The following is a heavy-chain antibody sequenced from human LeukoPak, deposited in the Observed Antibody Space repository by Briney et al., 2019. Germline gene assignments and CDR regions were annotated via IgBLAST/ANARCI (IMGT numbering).Heavy chain of an antibody. D-gene: IGHD3-10*01. CDR2: IIPILGIA. V-gene: IGHV1-69*04. Sequence: SVKVSCKASGGTFSSYAISWVRQAPGQGLEWMGRIIPILGIANYAQKFQGRVTITADKSTSTAYMELSSLRSEDTAVYYCASPGSRSYYNEYFQHWGQGTLVTVSS. CDR3: ASPGSRSYYNEYFQH. CDR1: GGTFSSYA. J-gene: IGHJ1*01.